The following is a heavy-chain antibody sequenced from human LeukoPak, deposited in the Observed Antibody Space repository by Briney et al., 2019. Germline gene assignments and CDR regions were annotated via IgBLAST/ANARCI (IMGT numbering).Heavy chain of an antibody. CDR1: GFTFSSYW. D-gene: IGHD5-18*01. Sequence: GGSLRLSCAASGFTFSSYWMSWVRQAPGKGLECVANIKQDGSEKYYVDSVKGRFTISRDNAKNSLYLQMNRLRAEDTAVYYCARGRGYSQSNWVDPWGQGTMVTVSA. J-gene: IGHJ5*02. CDR3: ARGRGYSQSNWVDP. V-gene: IGHV3-7*03. CDR2: IKQDGSEK.